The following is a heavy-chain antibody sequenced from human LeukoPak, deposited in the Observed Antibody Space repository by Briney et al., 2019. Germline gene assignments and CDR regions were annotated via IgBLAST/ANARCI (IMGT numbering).Heavy chain of an antibody. V-gene: IGHV1-69*04. CDR3: ARDPNYYYDSSGYYKNWFDP. CDR2: IIPIFGIA. J-gene: IGHJ5*02. D-gene: IGHD3-22*01. CDR1: GGTFSSYA. Sequence: SVKVSCKASGGTFSSYAISWVRQAPGQGLEWMGRIIPIFGIANYAQKFQGRVTITADKSTSTAYMELSGLRSEDTAVYYCARDPNYYYDSSGYYKNWFDPWGQGTLVTVCS.